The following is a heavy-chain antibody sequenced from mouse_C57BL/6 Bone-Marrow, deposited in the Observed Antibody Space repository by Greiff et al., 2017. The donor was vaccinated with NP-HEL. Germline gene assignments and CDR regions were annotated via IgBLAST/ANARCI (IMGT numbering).Heavy chain of an antibody. D-gene: IGHD1-1*01. CDR3: ASYYYGSSSFDY. CDR2: IDPNSGGT. J-gene: IGHJ2*01. Sequence: QVQLQQSGAELVKPGASVKLSCKASGYTFTSYLMHWVKQRPGRGLEWIGRIDPNSGGTKYNEKLKSKATLTVDKPSSTAYMQLNSLTSEDSAVYLCASYYYGSSSFDYWGQGTTLTVSS. CDR1: GYTFTSYL. V-gene: IGHV1-72*01.